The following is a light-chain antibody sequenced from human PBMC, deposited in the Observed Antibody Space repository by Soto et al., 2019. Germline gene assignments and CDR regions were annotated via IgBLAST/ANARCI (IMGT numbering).Light chain of an antibody. Sequence: ECFFTPAVCTLSLSRGERAPPSGRASERIYSSYLGWYQKKPGQAPRILIYGASTRATGIPDRFSGSGSGTEFTLTIRRLKSEDFAVYYCQQYNDWPKITLGNGTRVELK. J-gene: IGKJ5*01. CDR3: QQYNDWPKIT. V-gene: IGKV3-20*01. CDR2: GAS. CDR1: ERIYSSY.